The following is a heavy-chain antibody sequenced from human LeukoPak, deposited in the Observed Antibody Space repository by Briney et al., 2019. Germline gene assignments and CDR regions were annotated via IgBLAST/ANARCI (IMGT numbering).Heavy chain of an antibody. Sequence: GGSLRLSCAASGFTVSSNYMSWVRQAPGKGLEWVSVIYSGGSTYYADSVKGRFTISRDNSKNTLYLQMNSLRAEDTAVYYCASWGDLVTMVRGVRNFDYWGQGTLVTVSS. V-gene: IGHV3-66*01. J-gene: IGHJ4*02. D-gene: IGHD3-10*01. CDR1: GFTVSSNY. CDR2: IYSGGST. CDR3: ASWGDLVTMVRGVRNFDY.